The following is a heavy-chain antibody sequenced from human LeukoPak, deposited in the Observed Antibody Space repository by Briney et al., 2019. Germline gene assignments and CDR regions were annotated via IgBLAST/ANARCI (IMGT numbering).Heavy chain of an antibody. Sequence: GGSLRLSCAASGFTFSNAWMSWVRQAPGKGREWDGRIKSKTDGGTTDYAAPVKGRFTISRDDSKNTLYLQMNSLKTEDTAVYYCTTEDGVVIPHFDYWGQGTLVTVSS. CDR1: GFTFSNAW. J-gene: IGHJ4*02. CDR2: IKSKTDGGTT. V-gene: IGHV3-15*01. CDR3: TTEDGVVIPHFDY. D-gene: IGHD3-3*01.